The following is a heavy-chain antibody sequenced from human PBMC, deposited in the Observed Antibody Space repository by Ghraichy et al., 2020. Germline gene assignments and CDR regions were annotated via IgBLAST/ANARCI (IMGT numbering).Heavy chain of an antibody. Sequence: GSLRLSCAASGFTFSSYAMHWVRQAPGKGLEYVSAISSNGGSTYYADSVKGRFTISRDNSKNTLYLQMGSLRAEDMAVYYCARGGGEEYYFDYWGQGTLVTVSS. CDR1: GFTFSSYA. J-gene: IGHJ4*02. CDR3: ARGGGEEYYFDY. D-gene: IGHD7-27*01. V-gene: IGHV3-64*02. CDR2: ISSNGGST.